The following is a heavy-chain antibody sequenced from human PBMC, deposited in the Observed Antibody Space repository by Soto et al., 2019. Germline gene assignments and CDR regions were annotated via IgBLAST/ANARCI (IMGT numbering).Heavy chain of an antibody. J-gene: IGHJ5*02. CDR2: INHSGST. CDR1: GGSFSGYY. D-gene: IGHD6-19*01. Sequence: SETLSLTCAVYGGSFSGYYWSWIRQPPGKGLEWIGEINHSGSTNYNPSLKSRVTISVDTSKNQFSLKLSSVTAADTAVYYCARGLSSTIAVAPDWFDPWGQGTLVTVSS. V-gene: IGHV4-34*01. CDR3: ARGLSSTIAVAPDWFDP.